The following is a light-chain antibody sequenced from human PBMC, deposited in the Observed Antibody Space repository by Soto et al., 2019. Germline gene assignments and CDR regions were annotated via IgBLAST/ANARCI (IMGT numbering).Light chain of an antibody. Sequence: EIVMTQSPATLSASPGETVTLSCRASQSVRSNLAWYHQKPGQAPRLLIYVTSTMATGIPDRFSGSGSGTECPLTVKSLQYEDFAIYYFEQYIQCPPYTCGQGTKLEMK. J-gene: IGKJ2*01. CDR1: QSVRSN. V-gene: IGKV3-15*01. CDR2: VTS. CDR3: EQYIQCPPYT.